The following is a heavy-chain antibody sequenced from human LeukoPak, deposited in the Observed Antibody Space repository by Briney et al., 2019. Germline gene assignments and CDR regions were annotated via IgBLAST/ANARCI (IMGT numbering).Heavy chain of an antibody. V-gene: IGHV3-23*01. J-gene: IGHJ4*02. Sequence: GGSLRLSCAASGFTFSSYNMHWVRQAPGKGLEWVSAISGGGGTAYYADSVRGRFTISRDNSKNTLYLQMNSLRAEDTAVYYCAKTIQGATSRGAGFDYWGQGTLVTVSS. CDR1: GFTFSSYN. CDR2: ISGGGGTA. CDR3: AKTIQGATSRGAGFDY. D-gene: IGHD2-2*01.